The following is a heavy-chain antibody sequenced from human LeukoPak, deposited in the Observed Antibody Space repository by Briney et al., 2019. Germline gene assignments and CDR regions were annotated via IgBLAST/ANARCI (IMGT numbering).Heavy chain of an antibody. Sequence: GGSLRLSCAASGFTFSGYSMNWVRQAPGKGLEWVSSISSGSSFTYYADSLKGRFTISRDNAKNSLYLQMNSLTAEDTAVYYCARDSSGSDHFDYWGQGTLVTVSS. CDR3: ARDSSGSDHFDY. CDR2: ISSGSSFT. CDR1: GFTFSGYS. D-gene: IGHD3-10*01. J-gene: IGHJ4*02. V-gene: IGHV3-21*01.